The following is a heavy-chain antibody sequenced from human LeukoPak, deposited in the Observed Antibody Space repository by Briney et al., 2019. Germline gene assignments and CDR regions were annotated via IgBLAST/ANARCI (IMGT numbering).Heavy chain of an antibody. CDR1: GFTVSSNY. CDR3: ARGPDYDSSGYYGY. D-gene: IGHD3-22*01. Sequence: GGSLRLSCAASGFTVSSNYMSWVRQAPGKGLEWVSVIYSGGSTYYADSVKGRFTISRDNSKNMLYLQMNSLRAEDTAVYYCARGPDYDSSGYYGYWGQGTLVTVSS. CDR2: IYSGGST. V-gene: IGHV3-53*01. J-gene: IGHJ4*02.